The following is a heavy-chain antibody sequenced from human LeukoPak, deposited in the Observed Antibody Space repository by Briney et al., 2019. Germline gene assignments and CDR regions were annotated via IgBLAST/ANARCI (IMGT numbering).Heavy chain of an antibody. J-gene: IGHJ4*02. CDR3: ARARAPSYYGSGSYYNPLGY. D-gene: IGHD3-10*01. CDR1: GFTFSDYN. Sequence: KSGGSLRLSCAASGFTFSDYNMRWIRQAPGKGLEWVSSISRSGSTKYYADSVKGRFTISRDNAKNSLFLQMNSLRAEDTAVYYCARARAPSYYGSGSYYNPLGYWGQGTLVTVSS. V-gene: IGHV3-11*01. CDR2: ISRSGSTK.